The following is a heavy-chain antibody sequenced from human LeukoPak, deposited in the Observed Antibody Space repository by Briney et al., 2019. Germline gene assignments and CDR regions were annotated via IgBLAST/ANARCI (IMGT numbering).Heavy chain of an antibody. Sequence: GGSLRLSCAASRITFSSYAMSWVRQAPGKGLEWVSGISGSGGSTYYADSVKRRFTISRDNSKRTLYLQMNSLTAADTAVYYCAKGPHHDFWSGYYHTSWGQGTLVTVSS. CDR3: AKGPHHDFWSGYYHTS. CDR2: ISGSGGST. D-gene: IGHD3-3*01. CDR1: RITFSSYA. V-gene: IGHV3-23*01. J-gene: IGHJ5*02.